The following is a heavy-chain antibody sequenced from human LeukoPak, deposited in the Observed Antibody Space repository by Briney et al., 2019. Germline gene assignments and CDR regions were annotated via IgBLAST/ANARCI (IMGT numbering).Heavy chain of an antibody. CDR3: AREHSSSWDYYFDY. CDR1: GGTYSSYG. J-gene: IGHJ4*02. Sequence: ASVKVSCKASGGTYSSYGIGWVRQAPGQGLEWMGGIIPIFGTANYAQKFQGRVTITADESTSTAYMELSSLRSEDTAVYYCAREHSSSWDYYFDYWGQGALVTVSS. V-gene: IGHV1-69*13. D-gene: IGHD6-13*01. CDR2: IIPIFGTA.